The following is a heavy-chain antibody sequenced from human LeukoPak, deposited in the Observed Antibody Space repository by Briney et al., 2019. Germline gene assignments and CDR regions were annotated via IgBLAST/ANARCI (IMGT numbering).Heavy chain of an antibody. CDR1: GFTFSSYE. V-gene: IGHV3-48*03. CDR3: ARGTVTMVDY. D-gene: IGHD3-10*01. J-gene: IGHJ4*02. CDR2: ISTSGSTI. Sequence: PGGSLRLSCAASGFTFSSYEMNWGRQTPGKGLEWVSYISTSGSTIYYADSVKGRFTMSRDNAKKSLHLQMNSLRAEDTAIYYCARGTVTMVDYWGQGTLVTVSS.